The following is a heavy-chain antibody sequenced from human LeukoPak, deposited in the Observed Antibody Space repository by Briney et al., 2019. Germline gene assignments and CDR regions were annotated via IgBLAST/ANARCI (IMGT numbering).Heavy chain of an antibody. V-gene: IGHV4-4*02. CDR1: GGSISSSNW. CDR3: ARDPPAGYSSGLFDY. D-gene: IGHD6-19*01. J-gene: IGHJ4*02. CDR2: IYHSGST. Sequence: SGTPSLTCAVSGGSISSSNWWSWVRQPPGKGLEWIGEIYHSGSTNYNPSLKSRVTISVDKSKNQFSLKLSSVTAADTAVYYCARDPPAGYSSGLFDYWGQGTLVTVSS.